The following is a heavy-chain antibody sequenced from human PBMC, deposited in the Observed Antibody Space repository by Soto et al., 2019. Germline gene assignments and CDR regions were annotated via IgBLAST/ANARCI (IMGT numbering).Heavy chain of an antibody. J-gene: IGHJ6*02. CDR3: ARRDVSPGGKAAAGEYYYYYGMDV. CDR1: GGSISSSSYY. CDR2: IYYSGST. D-gene: IGHD6-13*01. V-gene: IGHV4-39*01. Sequence: SETLSLTCTVSGGSISSSSYYWGWIRQPPGKGLEWIGSIYYSGSTYYNPSLKSRVTISVDTSKNQFSLKLSSVTAADTAVYYCARRDVSPGGKAAAGEYYYYYGMDVWGQGTTVTVSS.